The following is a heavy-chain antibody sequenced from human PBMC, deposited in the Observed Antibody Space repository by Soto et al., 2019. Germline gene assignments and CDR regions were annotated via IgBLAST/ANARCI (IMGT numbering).Heavy chain of an antibody. V-gene: IGHV2-5*02. CDR3: AHSRCGGDCLQSYPSHYYYGMDV. Sequence: QITLKESGPTLMKPTQTLTLTCTFSGFSLSTRGVGVGWIRQPPGKALEWLALIYWDNDKRYSPSLRNRLTITKDTSKNQVVLTITNMDPVDTATYYCAHSRCGGDCLQSYPSHYYYGMDVWGQGTTVTVSS. D-gene: IGHD2-21*02. J-gene: IGHJ6*02. CDR1: GFSLSTRGVG. CDR2: IYWDNDK.